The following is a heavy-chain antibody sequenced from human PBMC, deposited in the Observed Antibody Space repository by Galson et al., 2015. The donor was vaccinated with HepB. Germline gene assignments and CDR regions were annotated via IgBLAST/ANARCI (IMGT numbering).Heavy chain of an antibody. D-gene: IGHD3-3*01. Sequence: SVKVSCKASGGTFSSYATSWVRQAPGQGLEWMGGIIPIFGTANYAQKFQGRVTITADESTSTAYMELSSLRSEDTAVYYCASRIVYDFWSGYYYGRKPQGVGYGMDVWGKGTTVTVSS. CDR1: GGTFSSYA. CDR3: ASRIVYDFWSGYYYGRKPQGVGYGMDV. J-gene: IGHJ6*04. CDR2: IIPIFGTA. V-gene: IGHV1-69*13.